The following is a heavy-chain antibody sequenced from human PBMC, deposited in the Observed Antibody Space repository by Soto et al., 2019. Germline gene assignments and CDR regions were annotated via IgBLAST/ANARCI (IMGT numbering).Heavy chain of an antibody. Sequence: GGSLRLSCAASGFTFSSHAMHWVRQAPGKGLEWVAVISYDGSNKYYADSVKGRFTISRDNSKNTLYLQMNSLRAEDTAVYYCARVRATPPRYCSGGSCYYYYGMDVWGQGTTVTVSS. CDR1: GFTFSSHA. CDR3: ARVRATPPRYCSGGSCYYYYGMDV. V-gene: IGHV3-30-3*01. J-gene: IGHJ6*02. CDR2: ISYDGSNK. D-gene: IGHD2-15*01.